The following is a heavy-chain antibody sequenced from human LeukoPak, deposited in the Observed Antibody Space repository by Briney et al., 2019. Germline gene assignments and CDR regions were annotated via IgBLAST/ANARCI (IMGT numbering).Heavy chain of an antibody. J-gene: IGHJ3*02. CDR1: GFTFSSYS. CDR3: ARQYYYDTSGYDAFDI. Sequence: PGGSLRLSCAASGFTFSSYSMNWVRQAPGKGLEWVSYISSSGSSIYYADSVKGRFTISRDNAKNSLCLQMNSLRAEDTAVYYCARQYYYDTSGYDAFDIWGQGTMVTVSS. CDR2: ISSSGSSI. D-gene: IGHD3-22*01. V-gene: IGHV3-48*04.